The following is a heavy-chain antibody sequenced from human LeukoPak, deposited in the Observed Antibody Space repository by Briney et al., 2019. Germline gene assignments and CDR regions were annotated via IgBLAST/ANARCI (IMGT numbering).Heavy chain of an antibody. CDR3: ARGPQYSSGNFDY. Sequence: SETLSLTCTVSGGSISSYYWSWIRQPPGKGLEWIGYIYYSGSTNYNPSLKSRVTISVDTSKNQFSLKLSSVTAAATAVYYCARGPQYSSGNFDYWGQGTLVTVSS. D-gene: IGHD6-19*01. V-gene: IGHV4-59*01. CDR2: IYYSGST. J-gene: IGHJ4*02. CDR1: GGSISSYY.